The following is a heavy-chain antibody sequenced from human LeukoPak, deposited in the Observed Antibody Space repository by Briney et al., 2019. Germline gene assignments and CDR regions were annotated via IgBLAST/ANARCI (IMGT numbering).Heavy chain of an antibody. Sequence: ASVKVSCKASGYTFTSYYMHWVRQAPGQGLEWMGIINPSGGSTSYAQKFQGRVTMTRDTSTSTVYMELSGLRSEDTAVYYCARGGYKDIVVVPAADYWGQGTLVTVSS. D-gene: IGHD2-2*01. CDR2: INPSGGST. J-gene: IGHJ4*02. CDR1: GYTFTSYY. CDR3: ARGGYKDIVVVPAADY. V-gene: IGHV1-46*01.